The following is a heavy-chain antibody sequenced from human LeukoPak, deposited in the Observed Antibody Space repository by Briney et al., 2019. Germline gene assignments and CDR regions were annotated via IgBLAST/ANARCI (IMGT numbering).Heavy chain of an antibody. CDR3: ARGIVVSPAAPYSWFDP. CDR1: GFTFSTYS. V-gene: IGHV3-48*04. J-gene: IGHJ5*02. D-gene: IGHD2-2*01. CDR2: ISSSSSTI. Sequence: GGSLRLSCAASGFTFSTYSMDWVRQAPGKGLEWVSYISSSSSTIYYADSVKGRFTISRDNAKSSLYLQMNSLRAEDTAVYYCARGIVVSPAAPYSWFDPWGQGTLVTVSS.